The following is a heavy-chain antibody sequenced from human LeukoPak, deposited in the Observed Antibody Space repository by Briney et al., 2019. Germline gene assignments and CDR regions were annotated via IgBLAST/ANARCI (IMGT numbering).Heavy chain of an antibody. D-gene: IGHD3-22*01. J-gene: IGHJ4*02. CDR2: IYYSGST. Sequence: SETLSLTCTVSGGSISSHYWSWIRQPPGKGLEWIGYIYYSGSTYYNPSLKSRVTISVDTSKNQFSLKLSSVTAADTAVYYCARVAIRPYYYDSSGYYMDYWGQGTLVTVSS. V-gene: IGHV4-59*11. CDR1: GGSISSHY. CDR3: ARVAIRPYYYDSSGYYMDY.